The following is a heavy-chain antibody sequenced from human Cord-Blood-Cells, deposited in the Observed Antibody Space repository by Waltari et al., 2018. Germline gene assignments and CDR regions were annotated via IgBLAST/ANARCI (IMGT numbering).Heavy chain of an antibody. Sequence: EVQLVESGGGLVQPGGSLRLSCAASGFTFSSYWMHRVRQAPGKGLVLVSRINSDGSSTSYADSVKGRFTISRDNAKNTLYLQMNSLRAEDTAVYYCVYCGGDCFDYWGQGTLVTVSS. V-gene: IGHV3-74*01. CDR1: GFTFSSYW. D-gene: IGHD2-21*01. J-gene: IGHJ4*02. CDR2: INSDGSST. CDR3: VYCGGDCFDY.